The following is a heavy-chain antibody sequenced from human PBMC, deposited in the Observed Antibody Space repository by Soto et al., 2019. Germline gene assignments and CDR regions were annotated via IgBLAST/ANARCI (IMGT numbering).Heavy chain of an antibody. CDR3: ARLETGTIDY. J-gene: IGHJ4*02. CDR2: FYYTGSI. V-gene: IGHV4-61*01. CDR1: GGSVSSGNYY. Sequence: PSETLSLTCTVSGGSVSSGNYYWSWIRQPPGEGLEWIGYFYYTGSINYNPSLKSRVTISIDASKNQFSLRLSSVTAADTAVYYCARLETGTIDYWGQGTLVTVSS. D-gene: IGHD1-7*01.